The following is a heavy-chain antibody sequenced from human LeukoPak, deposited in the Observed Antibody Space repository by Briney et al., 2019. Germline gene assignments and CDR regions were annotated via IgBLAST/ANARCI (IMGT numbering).Heavy chain of an antibody. D-gene: IGHD6-19*01. V-gene: IGHV1-2*02. CDR3: ARGPLSSADY. CDR2: INPNSGGI. J-gene: IGHJ4*02. CDR1: GYTFTGYY. Sequence: ASVKVSCKASGYTFTGYYMHWVRQAPGQGLEWMGWINPNSGGINYAQKFQGRVTMTRDTSISTAYMELRRLRSEDTAVYYCARGPLSSADYWGQGTLVTVSS.